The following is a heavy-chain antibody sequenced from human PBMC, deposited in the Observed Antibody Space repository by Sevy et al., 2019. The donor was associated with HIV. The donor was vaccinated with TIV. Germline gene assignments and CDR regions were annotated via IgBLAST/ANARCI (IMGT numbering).Heavy chain of an antibody. V-gene: IGHV1-8*01. D-gene: IGHD2-21*01. CDR1: GYTFDSHD. Sequence: ASVRVSCKASGYTFDSHDINWIRQAPGQGLAWMGWMNPNSGNTGYAQRFQGRVTMTRTTSISTAYMELNGLRSEDTALYYCARGLSFSYAKRGDWVNWYFDLWGRGTLVTISS. CDR2: MNPNSGNT. CDR3: ARGLSFSYAKRGDWVNWYFDL. J-gene: IGHJ2*01.